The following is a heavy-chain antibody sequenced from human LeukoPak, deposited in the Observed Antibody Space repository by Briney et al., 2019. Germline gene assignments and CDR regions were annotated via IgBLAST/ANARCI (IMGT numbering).Heavy chain of an antibody. CDR3: ASTDYGSAYFGH. CDR2: IHYSGST. J-gene: IGHJ4*02. D-gene: IGHD3-10*01. V-gene: IGHV4-59*01. CDR1: GGSISSYY. Sequence: SETLSLTCSVSGGSISSYYWSWIRQPPGKGLEWIGHIHYSGSTNYDPSLRSRVTISVDTSKNQFSLKLSSVTAADTAVYYCASTDYGSAYFGHWGQGTLVTVSS.